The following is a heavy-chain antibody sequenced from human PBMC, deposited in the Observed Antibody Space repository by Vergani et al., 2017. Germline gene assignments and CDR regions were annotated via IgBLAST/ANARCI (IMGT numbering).Heavy chain of an antibody. V-gene: IGHV4-59*01. CDR1: GGSISSYY. J-gene: IGHJ6*02. CDR3: ARDISCLRPLGGMDV. CDR2: IYYSGST. Sequence: QVQLQESGPGLVKPSETLSLTCTVSGGSISSYYWSWIRQHPGKGLEWIGYIYYSGSTNYNPSLKSRVTISVDTSKNQFSLKLSSVTAADTAVYYCARDISCLRPLGGMDVWGQGTTVTVSS. D-gene: IGHD7-27*01.